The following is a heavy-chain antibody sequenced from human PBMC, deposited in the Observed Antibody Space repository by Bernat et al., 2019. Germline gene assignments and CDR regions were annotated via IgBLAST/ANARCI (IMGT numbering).Heavy chain of an antibody. Sequence: MQLVQSGPEVKKPGTSVKVSCKASGFTFTSSAVQWVRQARGQRLEWIGWIVVGSGNTNYAQKFQERVTITRDMSTSTAYMELSSLRSEDTAVYYCAAGYYYGSGSYYIPDYWGQGTLVTVSS. CDR2: IVVGSGNT. CDR3: AAGYYYGSGSYYIPDY. J-gene: IGHJ4*02. D-gene: IGHD3-10*01. V-gene: IGHV1-58*01. CDR1: GFTFTSSA.